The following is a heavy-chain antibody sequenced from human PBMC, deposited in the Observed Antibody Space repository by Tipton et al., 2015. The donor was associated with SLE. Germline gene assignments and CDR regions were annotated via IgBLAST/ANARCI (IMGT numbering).Heavy chain of an antibody. D-gene: IGHD5-24*01. CDR3: ARAGDLRDGFNFALDY. V-gene: IGHV4-59*01. J-gene: IGHJ4*02. Sequence: TLSLTCTVSGGSISPYYWSWIRQPPGKGLEWIGYVYYSEITSYNPSLKSRVTISLDTSKNQFSLKLTSVTAADTAVYYCARAGDLRDGFNFALDYWGQGSLVTVSS. CDR1: GGSISPYY. CDR2: VYYSEIT.